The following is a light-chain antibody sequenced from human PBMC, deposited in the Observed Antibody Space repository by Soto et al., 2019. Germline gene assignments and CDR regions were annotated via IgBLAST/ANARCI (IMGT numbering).Light chain of an antibody. CDR2: EGS. V-gene: IGLV2-23*01. Sequence: QSVLTQPASVSGSPGQSITISCTGTSSDVGSYNFVSWYQQHPGKAPKLMIYEGSKRPSGVSNRFSGSKSGNTASLTISGLHAEDEADYYCCSYAGSSTWVFGGGTKLTVL. CDR1: SSDVGSYNF. CDR3: CSYAGSSTWV. J-gene: IGLJ3*02.